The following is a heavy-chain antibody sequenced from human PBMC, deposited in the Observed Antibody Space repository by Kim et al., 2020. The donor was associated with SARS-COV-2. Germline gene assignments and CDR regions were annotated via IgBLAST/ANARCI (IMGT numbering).Heavy chain of an antibody. Sequence: SETLSLTCTVSGGSISSYYWSWIRQPPGKGLEWIGYIYYSGSTNYNPSLKSRVTISVDTSKNQFSLKLSSVTAADTAVYYCARAIYYDSSGYYYYYYYGMDVCGQGTTVTVSS. CDR3: ARAIYYDSSGYYYYYYYGMDV. CDR2: IYYSGST. CDR1: GGSISSYY. J-gene: IGHJ6*02. D-gene: IGHD3-22*01. V-gene: IGHV4-59*01.